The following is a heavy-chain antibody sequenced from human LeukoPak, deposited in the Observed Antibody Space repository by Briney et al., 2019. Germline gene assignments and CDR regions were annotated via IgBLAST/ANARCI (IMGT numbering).Heavy chain of an antibody. D-gene: IGHD1-7*01. CDR3: ARNGVNWNYESYGMDV. V-gene: IGHV4-59*12. CDR1: GGSISSYY. J-gene: IGHJ6*02. Sequence: KPSETLSLTCTVSGGSISSYYWSWIRQPPGKRLEWIGYIYYSGSTNYNPSLKSRVTISVDTSKNQFSLQLNSVTPEDTAVYYCARNGVNWNYESYGMDVWGQGTTVTVSS. CDR2: IYYSGST.